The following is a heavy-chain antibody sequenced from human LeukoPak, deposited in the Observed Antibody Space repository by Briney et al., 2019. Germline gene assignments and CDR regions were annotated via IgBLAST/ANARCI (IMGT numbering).Heavy chain of an antibody. CDR2: INDRGIAT. J-gene: IGHJ6*03. D-gene: IGHD5-18*01. CDR3: AKGLKTAVGPYKGYHYYMDV. V-gene: IGHV3-23*01. CDR1: GFAFSNYA. Sequence: GGSLRLSCAASGFAFSNYAMSWVRQAPGKGLEWVSTINDRGIATYYADSVKGRFTISRDNSKNTLSLQVSSLRAEDTAIYYCAKGLKTAVGPYKGYHYYMDVWGKGTTLTVSS.